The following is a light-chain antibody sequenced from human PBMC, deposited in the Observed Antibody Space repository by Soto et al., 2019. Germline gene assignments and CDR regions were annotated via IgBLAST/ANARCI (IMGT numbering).Light chain of an antibody. CDR2: EVS. CDR1: SSDVGNYNY. V-gene: IGLV2-14*01. CDR3: SSYTTNNTVV. Sequence: QSALTQPASVSGSPGQSITISCTGTSSDVGNYNYVSWYQQHPGKAPKLMIYEVSNRSSGLSNRFSGTKSGNTASLTISGLQGEDEADYYCSSYTTNNTVVFGGGTKLTVL. J-gene: IGLJ2*01.